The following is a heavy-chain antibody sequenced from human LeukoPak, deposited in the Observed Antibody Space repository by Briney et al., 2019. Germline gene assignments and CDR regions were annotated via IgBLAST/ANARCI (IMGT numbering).Heavy chain of an antibody. Sequence: ASVKVSCKASGYTFTSYDINWVRQATGQGLEWMGWMNPNSGNTGYVQKFQGRVAMTRNTSISTAYMELSSLRSEDTAVYYCARGHYDSSGYYYPNWFDPWGQGTLVTVSS. CDR1: GYTFTSYD. CDR2: MNPNSGNT. D-gene: IGHD3-22*01. J-gene: IGHJ5*02. CDR3: ARGHYDSSGYYYPNWFDP. V-gene: IGHV1-8*01.